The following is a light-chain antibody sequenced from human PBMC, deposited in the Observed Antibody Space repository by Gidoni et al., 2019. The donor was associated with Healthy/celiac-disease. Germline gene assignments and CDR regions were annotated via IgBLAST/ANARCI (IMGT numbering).Light chain of an antibody. V-gene: IGKV3-20*01. J-gene: IGKJ1*01. CDR3: QQYGGSRWT. CDR1: QSVSSSY. CDR2: GAS. Sequence: ELVLTQSPGTLSLSLGERATLSCRASQSVSSSYLVWYQQKPGQAPRLLIYGASSRATGIPDRFSGSGSGTDFTLTISRLEPEDFAVYYCQQYGGSRWTFGQGTKVEIQ.